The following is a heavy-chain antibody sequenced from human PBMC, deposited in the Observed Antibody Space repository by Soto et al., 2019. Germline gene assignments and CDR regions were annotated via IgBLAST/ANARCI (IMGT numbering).Heavy chain of an antibody. CDR3: ARDRLHTSSSITFDY. D-gene: IGHD6-6*01. V-gene: IGHV1-18*04. J-gene: IGHJ4*02. CDR1: GYTFTTYA. Sequence: QVQLVQSGAEVKMPGASVRLSCKASGYTFTTYAISWVRQAPGQGLEWMGWLRTYDGHTDYAPNLRGRVTMTTDPSTNTAYMELRSLRSDDTAVYYCARDRLHTSSSITFDYWGPGALVTVSS. CDR2: LRTYDGHT.